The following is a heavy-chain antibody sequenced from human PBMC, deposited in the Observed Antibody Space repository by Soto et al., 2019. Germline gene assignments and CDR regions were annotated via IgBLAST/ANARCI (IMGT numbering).Heavy chain of an antibody. CDR3: ARGGVHYTESSGYSERRYYFDY. CDR2: TYHSGST. J-gene: IGHJ4*02. Sequence: QVQLQESGPGLVKPSQTLSLTCTVSGGSISSGGYYWSWIRQHPGKGLAWIGYTYHSGSTYYSPSLKSRATRSVDTAKNQFSLKLSSVTAADTAVYYCARGGVHYTESSGYSERRYYFDYWGQGTLVTVSS. CDR1: GGSISSGGYY. V-gene: IGHV4-31*03. D-gene: IGHD3-22*01.